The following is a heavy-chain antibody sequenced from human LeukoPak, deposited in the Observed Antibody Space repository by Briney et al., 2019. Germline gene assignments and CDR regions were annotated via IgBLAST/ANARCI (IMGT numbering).Heavy chain of an antibody. CDR1: RFTFGDYG. J-gene: IGHJ4*02. CDR3: ATESVEMATIPLGY. V-gene: IGHV3-20*04. Sequence: GGSLRLSCAASRFTFGDYGMTWVRQVPGKGLEWVSGINWNGGSTGYADSVKGRFTISRDNAKNTLYLQMNSLRADDTAVYYCATESVEMATIPLGYWGQGTLVTVSS. CDR2: INWNGGST. D-gene: IGHD5-24*01.